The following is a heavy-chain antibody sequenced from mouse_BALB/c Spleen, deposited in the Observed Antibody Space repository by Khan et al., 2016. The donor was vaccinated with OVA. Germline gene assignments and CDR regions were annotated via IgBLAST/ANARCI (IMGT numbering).Heavy chain of an antibody. Sequence: QVQLQQSGAELARPGASVKLSCKASGYTFTDYYINWVKQRTGRGLEWIGEIYPRSGNTYDNEKFKGKATLTADKSSSIAYMQLSSLTSDHSAVYFCSIRHSFGYTFAYSGQGTLVTVSS. D-gene: IGHD1-2*01. CDR2: IYPRSGNT. V-gene: IGHV1-77*01. J-gene: IGHJ3*01. CDR3: SIRHSFGYTFAY. CDR1: GYTFTDYY.